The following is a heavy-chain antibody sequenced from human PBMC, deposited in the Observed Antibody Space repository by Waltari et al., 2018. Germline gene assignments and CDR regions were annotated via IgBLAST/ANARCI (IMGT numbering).Heavy chain of an antibody. D-gene: IGHD2-15*01. Sequence: QVQLVQSGAEVKKPGASVKVSCKASGYTFTGYYMHWVRQAPGQGLEWMGWINPNSGGTNYAQKFQGRVTMTRDTSISTAYMELSRLRSDDTAVYYCARDDPGADCSGGSCPLFNWGQGTLVTVSS. V-gene: IGHV1-2*02. CDR3: ARDDPGADCSGGSCPLFN. J-gene: IGHJ4*02. CDR2: INPNSGGT. CDR1: GYTFTGYY.